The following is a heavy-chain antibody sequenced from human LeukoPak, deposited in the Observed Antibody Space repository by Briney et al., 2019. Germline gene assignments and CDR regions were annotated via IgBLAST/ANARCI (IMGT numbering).Heavy chain of an antibody. Sequence: PSETLSLTCTVSGGSISSSCYYWGWLRQPPGKGLEWIGSIFYSGSTYYNPSLESRVTISLDTSKHKFSLNVTSVTAADTAVYDCVRHGGGYCSGGSCYVDLWGQGTLVSVST. J-gene: IGHJ4*02. CDR1: GGSISSSCYY. D-gene: IGHD2-15*01. CDR2: IFYSGST. CDR3: VRHGGGYCSGGSCYVDL. V-gene: IGHV4-39*01.